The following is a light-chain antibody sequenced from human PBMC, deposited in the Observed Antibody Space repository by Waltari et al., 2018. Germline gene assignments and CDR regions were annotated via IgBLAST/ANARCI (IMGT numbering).Light chain of an antibody. CDR3: QAWDSSTGI. Sequence: SYELTQSASVSVSPGQTASITCSGDKLGDKYASWYQQKPGQSPVLVMYQDSKRPSGIPERFSGSNSGNTATLXISGTQAMDEXDYYCQAWDSSTGIFGGGTKLTVL. V-gene: IGLV3-1*01. CDR2: QDS. J-gene: IGLJ2*01. CDR1: KLGDKY.